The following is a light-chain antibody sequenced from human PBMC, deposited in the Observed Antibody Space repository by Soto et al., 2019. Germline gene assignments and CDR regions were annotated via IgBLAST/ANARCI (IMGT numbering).Light chain of an antibody. V-gene: IGKV1-33*01. J-gene: IGKJ5*01. CDR3: QQYHSLPIT. CDR1: QDIDNF. Sequence: DIQLTQSPSSLSASLGDRVTITCQASQDIDNFLNWYQHKPGAAPKLLIYDASTLAPGVPSRFSGTESGADFTFTISSLQPEDIATYYCQQYHSLPITFGPGTRREIK. CDR2: DAS.